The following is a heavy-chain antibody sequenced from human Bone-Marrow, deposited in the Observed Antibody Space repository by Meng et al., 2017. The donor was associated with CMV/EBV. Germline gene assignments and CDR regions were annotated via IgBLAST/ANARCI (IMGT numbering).Heavy chain of an antibody. CDR1: GFTFSSYS. Sequence: GESLKISCAASGFTFSSYSMNWVRQAPGKGLEWVSSISSSSSYIYYADSVKGRFTISRDNAKNSLYLQMNSLRAEDTAVYYCARDHQGLSGSYYLGDTFDIWGQGTMVTVSS. D-gene: IGHD1-26*01. CDR3: ARDHQGLSGSYYLGDTFDI. CDR2: ISSSSSYI. J-gene: IGHJ3*02. V-gene: IGHV3-21*01.